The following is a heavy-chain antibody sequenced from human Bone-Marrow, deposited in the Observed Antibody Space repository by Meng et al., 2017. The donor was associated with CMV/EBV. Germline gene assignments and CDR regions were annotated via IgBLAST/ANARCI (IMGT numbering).Heavy chain of an antibody. V-gene: IGHV1-69*10. CDR1: GGTFSSYA. D-gene: IGHD1-26*01. Sequence: SVKVSCKASGGTFSSYAISWVRQAPGQGLEWMGGIIPILGIANYAQKFQGRVTMTRDTSISTAYMELSRLRSDDTAVYYCAILGSYGVDNWFDPCGQGTLVTVSS. J-gene: IGHJ5*02. CDR3: AILGSYGVDNWFDP. CDR2: IIPILGIA.